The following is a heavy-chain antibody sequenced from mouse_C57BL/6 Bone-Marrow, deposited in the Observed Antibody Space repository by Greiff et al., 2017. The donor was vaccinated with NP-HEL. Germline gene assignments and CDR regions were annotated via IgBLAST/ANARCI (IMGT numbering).Heavy chain of an antibody. V-gene: IGHV1-82*01. CDR2: IYPGDGDT. D-gene: IGHD1-1*01. J-gene: IGHJ3*01. CDR3: ASQDPFTTVLD. CDR1: GYAFSSSW. Sequence: VQLQQSGPELVKPGASVKISCKASGYAFSSSWMNWVKQRPGKGLEWIGRIYPGDGDTNYNGKFKGKATLTADKSSSTAYMQLSSLTSEDSAVYVCASQDPFTTVLDWGQGTLVTVSA.